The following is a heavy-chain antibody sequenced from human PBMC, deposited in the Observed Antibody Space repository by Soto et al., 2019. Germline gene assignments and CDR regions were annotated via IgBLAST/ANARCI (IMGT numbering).Heavy chain of an antibody. Sequence: ASVKVSCKASGYIFTSPWMHWVRQAPGQGLEWMGIINPTGGTTISAQKFQGRVTMTRDTSTGTDYMELSSLTSEDTAMYYCERDQSYNDAYWWIETWG. V-gene: IGHV1-46*01. J-gene: IGHJ5*01. D-gene: IGHD3-16*01. CDR1: GYIFTSPW. CDR3: ERDQSYNDAYWWIET. CDR2: INPTGGTT.